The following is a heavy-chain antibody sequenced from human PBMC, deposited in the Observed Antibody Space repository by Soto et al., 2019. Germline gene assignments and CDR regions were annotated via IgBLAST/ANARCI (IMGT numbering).Heavy chain of an antibody. CDR3: ARERRSGSYYNILYYYYYYGMDV. D-gene: IGHD3-10*01. CDR2: ISYDGSNK. Sequence: GGSLRLSCAASGFTFSSYAMHWVRQAPGKGLEWVAAISYDGSNKYYADSVKGRFTISRDNSKNTLYLQMNSLRAEDTAVYYCARERRSGSYYNILYYYYYYGMDVWGQGTTVTVSS. V-gene: IGHV3-30-3*01. J-gene: IGHJ6*02. CDR1: GFTFSSYA.